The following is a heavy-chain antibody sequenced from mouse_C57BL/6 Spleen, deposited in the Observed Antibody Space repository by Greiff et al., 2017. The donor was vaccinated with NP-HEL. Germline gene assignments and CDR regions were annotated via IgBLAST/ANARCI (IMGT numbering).Heavy chain of an antibody. CDR1: GYTFTAYT. J-gene: IGHJ2*01. CDR3: ARGLDFDY. Sequence: QQSCKASGYTFTAYTIHWVKQRSGQGLEWIGWFYPGSGSIKYNEKFKDKATLTADKSSSTVYMELSRLTSEDSAVYFCARGLDFDYWGQGTTLTVSS. CDR2: FYPGSGSI. V-gene: IGHV1-62-2*01.